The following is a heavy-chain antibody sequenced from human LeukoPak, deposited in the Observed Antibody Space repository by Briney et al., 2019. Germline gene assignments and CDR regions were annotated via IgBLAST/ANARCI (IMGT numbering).Heavy chain of an antibody. CDR1: GGSFSGYY. J-gene: IGHJ3*02. Sequence: SETLSLTCAVYGGSFSGYYWTWIRQPPGKGLEWIGEINHSGSTNYNPSLKSRVTISVDTSRNQFSLILTSVTAADTAVYFCARVGAAGSFDIWGQGTMVTVSS. D-gene: IGHD3-16*01. CDR2: INHSGST. V-gene: IGHV4-34*01. CDR3: ARVGAAGSFDI.